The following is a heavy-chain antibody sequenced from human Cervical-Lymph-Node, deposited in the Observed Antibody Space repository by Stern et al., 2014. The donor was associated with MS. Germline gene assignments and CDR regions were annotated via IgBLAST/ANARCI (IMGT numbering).Heavy chain of an antibody. J-gene: IGHJ4*02. CDR3: VRESGGGAHY. Sequence: QVQLQESGPGLVKSSQTLSLTCTVSGGSISSGGYYWSWIRQPAGKGLEWIGRLYTSGSTSYNYNPSLKSRVIISADTSKNQISLKLSSVTAADTAVYYCVRESGGGAHYWGQGTLVTVSS. D-gene: IGHD3-16*01. CDR1: GGSISSGGYY. CDR2: LYTSGST. V-gene: IGHV4-61*02.